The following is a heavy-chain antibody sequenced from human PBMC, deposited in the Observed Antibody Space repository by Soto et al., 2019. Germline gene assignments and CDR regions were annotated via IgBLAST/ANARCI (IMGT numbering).Heavy chain of an antibody. V-gene: IGHV3-30-3*01. D-gene: IGHD6-19*01. CDR1: GFTFSPYA. Sequence: QVQLVESGGGVVQPGRSLRLSCAASGFTFSPYAMHWVRQAPGKGLEWVAVISSDGSETYYADSVKGRFTISRDISKNTLYLRMDSLRPEDTAVYYCARGHSSGWYYFDYWGQGALVTVSS. J-gene: IGHJ4*02. CDR3: ARGHSSGWYYFDY. CDR2: ISSDGSET.